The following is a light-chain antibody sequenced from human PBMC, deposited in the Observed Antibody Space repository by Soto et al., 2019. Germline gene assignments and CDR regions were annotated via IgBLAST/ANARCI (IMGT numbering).Light chain of an antibody. CDR1: SSDVGGYNY. J-gene: IGLJ1*01. V-gene: IGLV2-11*01. Sequence: QSAPAQPRSVSGSPGQSVTISCTGTSSDVGGYNYVSWYQQHPGKAPKLMIYDVTTRPSGVPDRFSGSKSGNTASLTISGLQAEDEADYYCSSHAGSSVVFGTGTKVTAL. CDR2: DVT. CDR3: SSHAGSSVV.